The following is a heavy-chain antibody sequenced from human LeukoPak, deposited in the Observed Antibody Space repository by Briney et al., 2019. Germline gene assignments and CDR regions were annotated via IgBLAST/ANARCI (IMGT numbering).Heavy chain of an antibody. J-gene: IGHJ4*02. CDR2: ISAYNGNT. D-gene: IGHD3-10*01. Sequence: ASVKISCKASGYTFTSYGISWVRQAPGQGLEWMAWISAYNGNTDYAQNLRGRVTMTTDTSTSTAYMELRSLRSDDTAVYYCARDSVDGSGTYYNDSPDYWGQGTLVTVSS. CDR1: GYTFTSYG. CDR3: ARDSVDGSGTYYNDSPDY. V-gene: IGHV1-18*01.